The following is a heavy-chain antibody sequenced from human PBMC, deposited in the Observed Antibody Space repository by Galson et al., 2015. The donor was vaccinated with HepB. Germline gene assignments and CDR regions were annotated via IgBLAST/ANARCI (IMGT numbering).Heavy chain of an antibody. CDR1: GFTFGSYD. J-gene: IGHJ4*02. V-gene: IGHV3-48*03. CDR2: ISSSGSTI. Sequence: SLRLSCAVSGFTFGSYDMNWVRQAPGKGLEWVSYISSSGSTIYYADSVKGRFTISRDNAKNSLYLQMNRLRAEDTAVYCCARRYCSTTSCLIDYWGQGTLVTVSS. CDR3: ARRYCSTTSCLIDY. D-gene: IGHD2-2*01.